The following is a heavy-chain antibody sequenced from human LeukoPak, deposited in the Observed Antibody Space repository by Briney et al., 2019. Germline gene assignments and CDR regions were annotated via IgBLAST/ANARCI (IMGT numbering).Heavy chain of an antibody. J-gene: IGHJ4*02. V-gene: IGHV3-30*02. CDR2: IRDDGSDK. D-gene: IGHD1-7*01. Sequence: GGSLRLSCEASGYVFRDYGMHWVRQAPGKGLEWVAFIRDDGSDKYYVDSVKGRFAISRDDFTNTVYLQMNSLRTEDTGLYYCAKEGTASKPGDLDHWGQGTLVTVSS. CDR3: AKEGTASKPGDLDH. CDR1: GYVFRDYG.